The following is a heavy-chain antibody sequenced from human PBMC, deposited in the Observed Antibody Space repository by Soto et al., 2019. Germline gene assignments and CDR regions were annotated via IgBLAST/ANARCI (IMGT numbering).Heavy chain of an antibody. CDR3: ASVSAGSGGGGDYYYGMDV. Sequence: GASVKVSCKASGYTFTSYYMHWVRQAPGQGLEWMGIINPSGGSTSYAQKFQGRVTMTRDTSTSTVYMELSSLRSEDTAVYYCASVSAGSGGGGDYYYGMDVWGQGTTVTVSS. D-gene: IGHD3-10*01. CDR1: GYTFTSYY. CDR2: INPSGGST. J-gene: IGHJ6*02. V-gene: IGHV1-46*01.